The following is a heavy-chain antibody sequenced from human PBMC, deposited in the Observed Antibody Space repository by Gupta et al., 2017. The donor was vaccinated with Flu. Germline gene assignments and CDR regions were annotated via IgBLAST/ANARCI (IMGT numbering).Heavy chain of an antibody. V-gene: IGHV4-34*01. Sequence: QVQLQQWGAGLLKPSETLSLTCAAYNASFSGSYWSWIRQPPGKGPEWIGEIDHSGGTNYNPSLKSRVTMSVDTSKNQFSLNLYSVTAADTAIYYCTRLGGFTVGYNWFDPWGQGTLVTVSS. J-gene: IGHJ5*02. CDR2: IDHSGGT. CDR3: TRLGGFTVGYNWFDP. D-gene: IGHD4-11*01. CDR1: NASFSGSY.